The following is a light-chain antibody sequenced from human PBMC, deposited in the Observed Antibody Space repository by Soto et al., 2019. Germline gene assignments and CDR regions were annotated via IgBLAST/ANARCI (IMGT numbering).Light chain of an antibody. Sequence: QSVLTQPASVSGSPGQSITISCTGTSSDFSSYNYVSWYQQHPGKAPKLMIYEVSDRPSGVSNRFSGSKSGNMASLTISGLQAEDEADYYCSSYTPTSSLLFGGGTKLTVL. CDR1: SSDFSSYNY. J-gene: IGLJ2*01. V-gene: IGLV2-14*01. CDR3: SSYTPTSSLL. CDR2: EVS.